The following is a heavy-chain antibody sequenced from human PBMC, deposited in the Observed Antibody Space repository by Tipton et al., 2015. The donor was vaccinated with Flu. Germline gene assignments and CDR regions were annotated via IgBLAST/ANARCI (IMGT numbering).Heavy chain of an antibody. D-gene: IGHD3-22*01. CDR2: IYYSGST. V-gene: IGHV4-59*01. J-gene: IGHJ3*02. CDR1: GGSISSYY. Sequence: LSLTCTVSGGSISSYYWSWIRQPPGKGLEWIGYIYYSGSTNYNPSLKSRVTISVDTSKNQFSLKLSSVTAADTAVYYCARVYYDSSGYTDAFDIWGQGTMVTVSS. CDR3: ARVYYDSSGYTDAFDI.